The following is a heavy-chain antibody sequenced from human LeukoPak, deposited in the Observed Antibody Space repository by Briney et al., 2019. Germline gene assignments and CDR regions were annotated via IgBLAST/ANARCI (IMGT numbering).Heavy chain of an antibody. D-gene: IGHD4-17*01. V-gene: IGHV4-30-4*01. J-gene: IGHJ4*02. CDR1: GGSISSGDYY. CDR2: IYYSGST. CDR3: ARSSTVTTFDY. Sequence: PSETLSLTCTVSGGSISSGDYYWSWIRQPPGKGLEWIGYIYYSGSTYYNPSLKSRVTISVDTSKNQFSLKLSSVTAADTAVYYCARSSTVTTFDYWGQGTLVTVSS.